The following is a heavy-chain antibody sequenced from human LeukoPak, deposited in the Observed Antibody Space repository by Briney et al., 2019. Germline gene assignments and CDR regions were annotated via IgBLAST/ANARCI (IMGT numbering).Heavy chain of an antibody. CDR3: ARSISGTRSKFDY. Sequence: PSETLSLTCTVSGGSISTYYWSWIRQPPGKGLEWIGYFSYSGITNYNPSLKSRVPLSLDTSKNQFALELSSVTAADTAVYYGARSISGTRSKFDYWGQGTLVTVSS. V-gene: IGHV4-59*08. D-gene: IGHD1/OR15-1a*01. CDR2: FSYSGIT. CDR1: GGSISTYY. J-gene: IGHJ4*02.